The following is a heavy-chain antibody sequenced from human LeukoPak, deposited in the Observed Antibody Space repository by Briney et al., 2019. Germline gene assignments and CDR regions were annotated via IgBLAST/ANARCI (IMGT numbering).Heavy chain of an antibody. CDR3: ARTTGTTISSGFDH. V-gene: IGHV1-69*13. Sequence: VASVKVSCKASGGTFSSYAISWVRQAPGQGLEWMRGIIPIFGTANYAQKFQGRVTITADESTSTAYMELSSLRSEDTAVYYCARTTGTTISSGFDHWGQGTLVTVSS. CDR1: GGTFSSYA. D-gene: IGHD1-1*01. J-gene: IGHJ4*02. CDR2: IIPIFGTA.